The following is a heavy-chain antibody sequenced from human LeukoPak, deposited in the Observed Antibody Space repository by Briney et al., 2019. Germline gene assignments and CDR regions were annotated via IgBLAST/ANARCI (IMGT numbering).Heavy chain of an antibody. CDR1: GFTFSSYS. Sequence: GGSLRLSCAASGFTFSSYSMNWVRQAPGKGLEWVSYISSNSSTIYYADSVKGRFTISRDNAKNSLYLQMNSLRAEDTAVYYCARDIAVAGTGDWGQGTLVTVSS. V-gene: IGHV3-48*01. CDR2: ISSNSSTI. D-gene: IGHD6-19*01. J-gene: IGHJ4*02. CDR3: ARDIAVAGTGD.